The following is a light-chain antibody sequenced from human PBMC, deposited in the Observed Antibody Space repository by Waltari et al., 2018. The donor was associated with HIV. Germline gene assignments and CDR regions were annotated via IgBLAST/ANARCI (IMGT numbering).Light chain of an antibody. CDR2: NDL. J-gene: IGLJ2*01. CDR1: GGNP. CDR3: ATWDDSRAGCVI. V-gene: IGLV1-44*01. Sequence: QSGLTQPVSASGTPGQSVIIPSSGVGGNPVNWYQQVPGAAPKLLIYNDLQRPSGVPDRFYGYKSGASASLAIRDVQSEDEADYYCATWDDSRAGCVIFGGGTKLTV.